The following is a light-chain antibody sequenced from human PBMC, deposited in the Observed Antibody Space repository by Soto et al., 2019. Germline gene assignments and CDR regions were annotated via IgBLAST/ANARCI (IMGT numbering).Light chain of an antibody. V-gene: IGKV3-11*01. CDR3: QQRLNWPPG. J-gene: IGKJ1*01. CDR2: DAS. Sequence: EIVLTQSPATLSLSPWERATLSCRASQSVIRYLAWYQQRPGQAPRLLIYDASNRATGVPARFSGSRSGTDFTLTISDLEPADFGLYYCQQRLNWPPGFGQGTKVDIK. CDR1: QSVIRY.